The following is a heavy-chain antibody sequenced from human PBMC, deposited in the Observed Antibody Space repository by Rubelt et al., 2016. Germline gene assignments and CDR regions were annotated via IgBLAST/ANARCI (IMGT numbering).Heavy chain of an antibody. CDR2: FDPEDGET. V-gene: IGHV1-24*01. J-gene: IGHJ4*02. Sequence: QVQLVQSGAEVKKPGASVKVSCKVSGYTLTELSMHWVRQAPGKGLEWMGGFDPEDGETIYAQNCQGGVTMTEDTSTDTAYMELSSLRSEDTAVYYCATGIVVVPAHVPSRDYWGQGTLVTVSS. D-gene: IGHD2-2*01. CDR3: ATGIVVVPAHVPSRDY. CDR1: GYTLTELS.